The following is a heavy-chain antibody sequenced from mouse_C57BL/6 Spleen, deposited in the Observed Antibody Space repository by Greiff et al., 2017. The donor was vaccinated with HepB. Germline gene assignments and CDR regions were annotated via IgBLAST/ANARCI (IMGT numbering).Heavy chain of an antibody. Sequence: VQLQQSGPELVKPGASVKISCKASGYAFSSSWMNWVKQRPGKGLEWIGRIYPGDGDTNYNGKFKGKATLTADKSSSTAYMQRSSLTSEDSAVYFCARYPGFAYWGQGTLVTVSA. CDR2: IYPGDGDT. CDR3: ARYPGFAY. CDR1: GYAFSSSW. V-gene: IGHV1-82*01. J-gene: IGHJ3*01.